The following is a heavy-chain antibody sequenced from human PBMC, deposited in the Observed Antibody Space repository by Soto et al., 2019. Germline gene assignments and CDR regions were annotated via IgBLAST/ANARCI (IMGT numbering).Heavy chain of an antibody. J-gene: IGHJ5*02. CDR1: GYTFSAYY. V-gene: IGHV1-2*02. D-gene: IGHD6-19*01. Sequence: ASVKVSCKTSGYTFSAYYVHWARRAPGRGFQWLGWINPSNEITTFSEFFQGRITMTRDTSKNQFSLKLSSVTAADTAVYYCARGRQWLSRSNWFDPWGQGTLVTVSS. CDR2: INPSNEIT. CDR3: ARGRQWLSRSNWFDP.